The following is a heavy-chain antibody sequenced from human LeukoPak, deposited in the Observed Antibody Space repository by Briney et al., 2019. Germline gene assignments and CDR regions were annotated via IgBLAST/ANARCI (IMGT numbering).Heavy chain of an antibody. D-gene: IGHD3-10*02. J-gene: IGHJ3*02. CDR1: GGSISSHY. Sequence: TSETLSLICNVSGGSISSHYWSWIRQPPGKGLEWIGFIYTSGSTNYNPSLNSRVTISVDTSKNRLSLKLSSVTAADTAMYYCPRHVRRVITLDGFDIWGQGTMVTVSS. CDR3: PRHVRRVITLDGFDI. V-gene: IGHV4-4*09. CDR2: IYTSGST.